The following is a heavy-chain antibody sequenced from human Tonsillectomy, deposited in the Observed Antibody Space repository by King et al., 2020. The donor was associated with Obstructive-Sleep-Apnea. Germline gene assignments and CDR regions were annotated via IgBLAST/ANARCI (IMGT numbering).Heavy chain of an antibody. Sequence: QLQESGPGLVKPSGTLSLTCAVSGVSISSSNWWSWVRQPPGKGLEWIGEIYHSGSTNYHPSLKSRVTISVNKSKNQFSLKLSSVTAAGTAVYYCASSDIAAAGITYYYYGMDVWGQGTTVTVSS. V-gene: IGHV4-4*02. CDR2: IYHSGST. CDR3: ASSDIAAAGITYYYYGMDV. D-gene: IGHD6-13*01. CDR1: GVSISSSNW. J-gene: IGHJ6*02.